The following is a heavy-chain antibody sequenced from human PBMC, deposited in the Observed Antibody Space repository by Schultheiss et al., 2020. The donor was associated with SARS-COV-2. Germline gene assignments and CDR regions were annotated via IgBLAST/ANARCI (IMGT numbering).Heavy chain of an antibody. Sequence: SETLSLTCAVSGYSISSGYYWGWIRQPPGKGLEWIGSIYHSGSTYYNPSLKSRVTISVDTSKNQFSLKLSSVTAADTAVYYCAYGSGSYYRWGAYYYGMDVWGQGTTVTVSS. CDR3: AYGSGSYYRWGAYYYGMDV. J-gene: IGHJ6*02. CDR2: IYHSGST. CDR1: GYSISSGYY. D-gene: IGHD3-10*01. V-gene: IGHV4-38-2*01.